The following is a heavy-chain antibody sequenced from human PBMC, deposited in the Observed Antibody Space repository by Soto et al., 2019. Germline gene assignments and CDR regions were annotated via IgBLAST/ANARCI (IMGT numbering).Heavy chain of an antibody. D-gene: IGHD3-10*01. V-gene: IGHV3-23*01. CDR2: IVGNGGAT. CDR3: ATDYYYDSGSH. Sequence: EVQLLESGGGLVQPGGSLRLSCAASGFTFSTYAMTWVRQAPGKGLEWVSGIVGNGGATYYADSVKGRFSISRDNSKNTLYLQMNSLRPEDTAVSYCATDYYYDSGSHWGQGSLVIVSA. J-gene: IGHJ1*01. CDR1: GFTFSTYA.